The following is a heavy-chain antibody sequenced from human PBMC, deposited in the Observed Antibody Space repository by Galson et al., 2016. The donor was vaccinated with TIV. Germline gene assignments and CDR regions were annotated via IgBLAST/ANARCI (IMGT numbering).Heavy chain of an antibody. J-gene: IGHJ4*02. V-gene: IGHV3-33*01. CDR3: ARELRCDTTSCNSLFDY. Sequence: SLRLSCAASGFSFGTYGMHWVRQAPGKGLEWVAIIWFDGGEKYYADSVKGRFTISRDNSKKTLYLQLSSLRAEDTAVYYCARELRCDTTSCNSLFDYWGQGTLVTVSS. CDR2: IWFDGGEK. D-gene: IGHD2-2*01. CDR1: GFSFGTYG.